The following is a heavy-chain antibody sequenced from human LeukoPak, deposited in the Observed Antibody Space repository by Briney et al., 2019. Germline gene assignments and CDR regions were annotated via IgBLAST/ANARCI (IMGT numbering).Heavy chain of an antibody. CDR3: ARGPIFGVVIPLYYYYYMDV. CDR2: INTNTGNP. Sequence: ASVKVSYKASGYTFTSYAMNWVRQAPGQGLEWMGWINTNTGNPTYAQGFTGRFVFSLDTSVSTAYLQISSLKAEDTAVYYCARGPIFGVVIPLYYYYYMDVWGKGTTVTVSS. CDR1: GYTFTSYA. D-gene: IGHD3-3*01. V-gene: IGHV7-4-1*02. J-gene: IGHJ6*03.